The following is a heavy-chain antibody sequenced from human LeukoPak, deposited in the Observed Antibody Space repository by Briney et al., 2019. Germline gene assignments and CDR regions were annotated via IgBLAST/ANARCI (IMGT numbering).Heavy chain of an antibody. V-gene: IGHV2-70*01. J-gene: IGHJ4*02. Sequence: PSQTLSLTCTVSGCSISSGGYYWSWIRQPPGKALEWLALIDWDDDKYYSTSLKTRLTISKDTSKNQVVLTMTNMDPVDTATYYCARMNWNQKLFDYWGQGTLVTVSS. D-gene: IGHD1-1*01. CDR3: ARMNWNQKLFDY. CDR1: GCSISSGGYY. CDR2: IDWDDDK.